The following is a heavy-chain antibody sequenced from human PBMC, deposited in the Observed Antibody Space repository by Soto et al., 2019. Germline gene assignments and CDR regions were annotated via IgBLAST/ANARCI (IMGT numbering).Heavy chain of an antibody. J-gene: IGHJ4*02. V-gene: IGHV1-2*02. Sequence: ASVKVSCKASGYTFTGYYMHCVRQAPGQGLEWMGWINPNSGGTNYAQKFQGRVTMTRDTSISTAYMELSRLRSDDTAVYYCARAARAYYCDSSGYSFWGQGTLVTVSS. CDR3: ARAARAYYCDSSGYSF. CDR2: INPNSGGT. D-gene: IGHD3-22*01. CDR1: GYTFTGYY.